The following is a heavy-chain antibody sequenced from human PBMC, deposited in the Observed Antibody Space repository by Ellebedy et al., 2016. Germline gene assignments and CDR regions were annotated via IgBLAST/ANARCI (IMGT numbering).Heavy chain of an antibody. J-gene: IGHJ3*02. Sequence: GGSLRLSXAASEFTFSYYWMHWVRQAPGEGLMWVSRIDGDGSHTDYADSVKGRFTVSRDNAKNTVYLQMHSLRAEDTAVYYCARDGMKGDACDIWGQGTMVTVSS. CDR1: EFTFSYYW. V-gene: IGHV3-74*01. CDR2: IDGDGSHT. CDR3: ARDGMKGDACDI. D-gene: IGHD1-1*01.